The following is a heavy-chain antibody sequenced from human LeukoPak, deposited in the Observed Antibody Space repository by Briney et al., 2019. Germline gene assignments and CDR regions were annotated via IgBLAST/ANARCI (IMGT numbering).Heavy chain of an antibody. V-gene: IGHV3-48*01. D-gene: IGHD6-13*01. CDR2: ISSSSGTI. J-gene: IGHJ3*02. CDR1: GFTFSSYD. CDR3: ARAAGVAAAGTWKCSFDI. Sequence: PGGSLRLSCAASGFTFSSYDMNWVRQAPGKGLEWVSYISSSSGTICYADSVKGRFTISRDNAKNSLYLQMNSLRAEDTAVYFCARAAGVAAAGTWKCSFDIWGQGTMVNVSP.